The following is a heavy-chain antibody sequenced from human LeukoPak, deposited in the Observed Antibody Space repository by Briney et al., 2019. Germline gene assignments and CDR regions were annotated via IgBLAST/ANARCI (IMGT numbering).Heavy chain of an antibody. CDR3: ARGGGAYYFDY. Sequence: GGSLRLSCAASGLIFNHHRKHWLRQVPGKGLVWVSRINDLGTSTNYADSVRGRFTISRDDAKNTLYLQMNSLRDEDTDVYYCARGGGAYYFDYWGRGTLVTVSS. V-gene: IGHV3-74*01. CDR1: GLIFNHHR. D-gene: IGHD3-10*01. J-gene: IGHJ4*02. CDR2: INDLGTST.